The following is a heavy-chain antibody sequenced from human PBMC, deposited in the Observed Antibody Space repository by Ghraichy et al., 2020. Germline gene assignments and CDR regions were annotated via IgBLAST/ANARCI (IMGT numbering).Heavy chain of an antibody. CDR1: GGSISSSSYY. J-gene: IGHJ4*02. D-gene: IGHD6-13*01. CDR2: IYYSGST. V-gene: IGHV4-39*01. Sequence: SETLSLTCTVSGGSISSSSYYWGWIRQPPGKGLEWIGSIYYSGSTYYNPSLKSRVTISVDTSKNQFSLKLSSVTAADTAVYYCATPGAYSRDYFDYWGQGTLVTVSS. CDR3: ATPGAYSRDYFDY.